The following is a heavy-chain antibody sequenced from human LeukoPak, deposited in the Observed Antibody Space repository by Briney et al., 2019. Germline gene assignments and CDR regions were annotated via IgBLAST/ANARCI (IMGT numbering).Heavy chain of an antibody. CDR1: GGTISSNNYY. J-gene: IGHJ4*02. V-gene: IGHV4-39*01. CDR3: ASSPSGYWWNFDC. CDR2: IYYSGST. D-gene: IGHD3-22*01. Sequence: SETLSLTCTVSGGTISSNNYYWGWIRQPPGKGLEWIGSIYYSGSTYNNPSLKSRVTISVDTTKNQFSLKLTSVTAADTAVYYCASSPSGYWWNFDCWGQGTLVTVSS.